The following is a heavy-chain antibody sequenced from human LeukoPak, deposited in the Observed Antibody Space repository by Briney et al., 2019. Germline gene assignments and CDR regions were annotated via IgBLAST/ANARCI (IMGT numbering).Heavy chain of an antibody. Sequence: GGSLRLSCAASGFTFSSYAMHWVRQAPGKGLEWVAVISYVGSNKYYADSVKGRFTISRDNSKNTLYLQMNSLRAEDTAVYYCARGTPSSSGWLYYGMDVWGQGTTVTVSS. CDR1: GFTFSSYA. D-gene: IGHD6-19*01. J-gene: IGHJ6*02. CDR2: ISYVGSNK. V-gene: IGHV3-30-3*01. CDR3: ARGTPSSSGWLYYGMDV.